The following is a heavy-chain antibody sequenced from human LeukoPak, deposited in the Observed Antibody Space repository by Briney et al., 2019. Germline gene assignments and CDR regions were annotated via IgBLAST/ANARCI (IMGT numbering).Heavy chain of an antibody. D-gene: IGHD5-18*01. J-gene: IGHJ4*02. CDR3: AREQIERSGGYGFDY. CDR1: NYSFTSYG. CDR2: IIPIFGTA. Sequence: ASVKVSCKASNYSFTSYGTAWVRQAPGQGLEWMGGIIPIFGTANYAQKFQGRVTITADESTSTAYMELSSLRSEDTAVYYCAREQIERSGGYGFDYWGQGTLVTVSS. V-gene: IGHV1-69*13.